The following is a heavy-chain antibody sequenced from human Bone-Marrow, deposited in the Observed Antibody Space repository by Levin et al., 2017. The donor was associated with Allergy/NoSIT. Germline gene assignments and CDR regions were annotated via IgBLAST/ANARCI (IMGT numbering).Heavy chain of an antibody. CDR1: GFTFSSYG. V-gene: IGHV3-30*18. CDR2: ISYDGSNK. Sequence: GGSLRLSCAASGFTFSSYGMHWVRQAPGKGLEWVAVISYDGSNKYYADSVKGRFTISRDNSKNTLYLQMNSLRAEDTAVYYCAKDLGYSSGWGAFDIWGQGTMVTVSS. CDR3: AKDLGYSSGWGAFDI. J-gene: IGHJ3*02. D-gene: IGHD6-19*01.